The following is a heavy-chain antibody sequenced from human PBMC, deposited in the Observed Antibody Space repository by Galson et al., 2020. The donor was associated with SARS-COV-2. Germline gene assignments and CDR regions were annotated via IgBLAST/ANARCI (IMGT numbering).Heavy chain of an antibody. V-gene: IGHV3-30*04. D-gene: IGHD1-26*01. J-gene: IGHJ3*02. Sequence: QLGESLKISCAASGFTFSSYAMHWVRQAPGKGLEWVAVISYDGSNKYYADSVKGRFTISRDNSKNTLYLQMNSLRAEDTAVYYCARWEWELSDAFDIWGQGTMVTVSS. CDR1: GFTFSSYA. CDR2: ISYDGSNK. CDR3: ARWEWELSDAFDI.